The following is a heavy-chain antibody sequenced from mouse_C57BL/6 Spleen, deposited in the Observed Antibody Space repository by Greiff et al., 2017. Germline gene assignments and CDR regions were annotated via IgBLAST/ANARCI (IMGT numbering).Heavy chain of an antibody. V-gene: IGHV5-17*01. Sequence: EVQLVESGGGLVKPGGSLKLSCAASGFTFSDYGMHWVRQAPEKGLEWVAYISSGSSTIYYADTVKGRFTISRDNAKNTLFLQMTSLRSEDTAMYYCARGGIYYDYHFDYWGQGTTLTVSS. CDR3: ARGGIYYDYHFDY. J-gene: IGHJ2*01. CDR2: ISSGSSTI. D-gene: IGHD2-4*01. CDR1: GFTFSDYG.